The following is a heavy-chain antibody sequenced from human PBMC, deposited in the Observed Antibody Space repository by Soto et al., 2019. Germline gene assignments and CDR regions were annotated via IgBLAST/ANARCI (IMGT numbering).Heavy chain of an antibody. CDR2: IYYSGST. J-gene: IGHJ3*02. CDR3: ARDRCYGDYIGHAFDI. CDR1: GGSISSGGYY. D-gene: IGHD4-17*01. Sequence: QVQLQESGPGLVKPSQTLSLTCTVSGGSISSGGYYWSWIRQHPGKGLEWIGYIYYSGSTYYNPSLKSRVTISVDTSKNQCSLKLSSVTAADTAVYYCARDRCYGDYIGHAFDIWGQGTMVTVSS. V-gene: IGHV4-31*03.